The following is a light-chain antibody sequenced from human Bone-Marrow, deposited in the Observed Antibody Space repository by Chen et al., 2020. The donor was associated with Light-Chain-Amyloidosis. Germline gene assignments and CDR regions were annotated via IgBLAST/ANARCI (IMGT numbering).Light chain of an antibody. CDR1: QTISSNY. J-gene: IGKJ4*01. CDR3: QQYGTSPLT. CDR2: GSS. Sequence: IVLTQSPGTLSLSPGEGANLSCRASQTISSNYLTWYQQTFGQAPRLLIYGSSSRATGIPDRFTGSRSGTDFTLTIIRLEPEDFAMYYCQQYGTSPLTYGGGSKVEIK. V-gene: IGKV3-20*01.